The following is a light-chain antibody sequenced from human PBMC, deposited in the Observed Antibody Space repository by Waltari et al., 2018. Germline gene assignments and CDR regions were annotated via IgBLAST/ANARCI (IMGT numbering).Light chain of an antibody. CDR1: QSVLYSLNNKNY. J-gene: IGKJ2*01. Sequence: DIVMTQSPDSLAVSLGERATINCRSSQSVLYSLNNKNYLAWFQQKPGQPTKLPIYWASTRESGVPDRFSGSGSGTDFTLTISSLQAEDVAVYYCQQYHTTPYAFGQGTKLEIK. CDR2: WAS. V-gene: IGKV4-1*01. CDR3: QQYHTTPYA.